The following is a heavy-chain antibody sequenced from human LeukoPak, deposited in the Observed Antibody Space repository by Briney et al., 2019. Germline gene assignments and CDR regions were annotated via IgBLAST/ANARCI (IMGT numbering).Heavy chain of an antibody. V-gene: IGHV1-46*01. J-gene: IGHJ3*02. Sequence: ASVKVSCKASGDTFTSYYMHWVRQAPGQGLEWMGIINPSGDSTSYAQTFQGRVTMTRDMSTSTVYMALSSLRTEDTAVYYCARGRHSYESSDYYYEGDAFDIWGQGTMVTVSS. CDR1: GDTFTSYY. CDR3: ARGRHSYESSDYYYEGDAFDI. D-gene: IGHD3-22*01. CDR2: INPSGDST.